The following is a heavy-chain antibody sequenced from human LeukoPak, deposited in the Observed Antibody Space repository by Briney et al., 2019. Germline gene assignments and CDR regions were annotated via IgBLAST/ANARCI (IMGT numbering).Heavy chain of an antibody. J-gene: IGHJ4*02. D-gene: IGHD3-9*01. CDR2: ISYDGSNK. V-gene: IGHV3-30*03. CDR3: ASSAGYDILTGYYLV. Sequence: GGSLRLSCAASGFTFSSYGMHRVRQAPGKGLEWVAVISYDGSNKYYADSVKGRFSLSGDNSKNTLYLQMNTLRAEDTAVYYCASSAGYDILTGYYLVWGQGTLVSVSS. CDR1: GFTFSSYG.